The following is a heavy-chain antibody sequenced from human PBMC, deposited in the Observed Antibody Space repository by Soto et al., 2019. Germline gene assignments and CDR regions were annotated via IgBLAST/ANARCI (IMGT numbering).Heavy chain of an antibody. CDR1: GGTFSSYT. D-gene: IGHD3-9*01. V-gene: IGHV1-69*02. J-gene: IGHJ4*02. CDR2: IIPILGIA. Sequence: QVQLVQSGAEVKKPGSSVKVSCKASGGTFSSYTISWVRQAPGQGLEWMGRIIPILGIATYAQKFQGRVTITADKSTSTAYMELSSLRSEDTAVYYCARLALHYDSLTGKAGLDYWGQGTLVTVSS. CDR3: ARLALHYDSLTGKAGLDY.